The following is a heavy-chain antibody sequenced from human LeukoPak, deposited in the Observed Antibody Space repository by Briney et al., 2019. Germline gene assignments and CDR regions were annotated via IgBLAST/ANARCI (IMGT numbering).Heavy chain of an antibody. CDR2: IYTSGST. Sequence: PSETLSLTCTVSGGSISSYYWSWIRQPAGKGLEWIGLIYTSGSTNYNPSLKSRVTMSVDTSKKQFSLKLISVTAADTAIYYCARGLYPGWFGELAYWGQGTLVTVSS. CDR1: GGSISSYY. CDR3: ARGLYPGWFGELAY. J-gene: IGHJ4*02. V-gene: IGHV4-4*07. D-gene: IGHD3-10*01.